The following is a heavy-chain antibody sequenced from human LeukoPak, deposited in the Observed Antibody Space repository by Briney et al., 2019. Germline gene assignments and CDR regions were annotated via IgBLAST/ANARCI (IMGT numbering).Heavy chain of an antibody. V-gene: IGHV4-61*02. CDR2: IYTSGST. Sequence: PSETLSLTCTVSGGSISSSSYYWSWIRQPAGKGLEWIGRIYTSGSTNYNPSLKSRVTMSVDTSKNQFSLKLSSVTAADTAVYYCARSQLYYGDYASFDYWGQGTLVTVSS. D-gene: IGHD4-17*01. CDR1: GGSISSSSYY. CDR3: ARSQLYYGDYASFDY. J-gene: IGHJ4*02.